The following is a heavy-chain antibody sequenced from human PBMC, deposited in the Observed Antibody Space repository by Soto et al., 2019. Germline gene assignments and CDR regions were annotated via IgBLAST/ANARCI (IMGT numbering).Heavy chain of an antibody. CDR3: ARGSFSSSSSWFDP. CDR1: GGSMRSGSYY. CDR2: ISNSGNT. D-gene: IGHD6-6*01. V-gene: IGHV4-31*03. J-gene: IGHJ5*02. Sequence: SETLSLTCSVSGGSMRSGSYYWTWIRQHPGKGLEWVAYISNSGNTYYNPSLETRLTISLDTSKNLFSLSLTSVTAADTALYYCARGSFSSSSSWFDPWGQGTLVT.